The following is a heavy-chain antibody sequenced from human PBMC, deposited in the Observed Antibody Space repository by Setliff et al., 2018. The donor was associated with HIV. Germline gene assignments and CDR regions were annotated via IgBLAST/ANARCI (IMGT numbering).Heavy chain of an antibody. CDR3: ARPTTGLGGGAAFDI. J-gene: IGHJ3*02. CDR2: IYHSGIT. D-gene: IGHD2-8*01. V-gene: IGHV4-31*03. CDR1: GGSISSGGYY. Sequence: SETLSLTCTVSGGSISSGGYYWSWIRQHPGKGLEWIGYIYHSGITYYNPSLKSRVTISVDTSRNQFSLRLNSVTAADTAVYYCARPTTGLGGGAAFDIWGQGTMVTVSS.